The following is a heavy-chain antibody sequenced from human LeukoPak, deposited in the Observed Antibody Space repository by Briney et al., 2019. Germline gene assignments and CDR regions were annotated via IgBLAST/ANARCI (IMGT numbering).Heavy chain of an antibody. CDR1: GFTFSSYW. J-gene: IGHJ4*02. CDR2: INSDGSSI. CDR3: AKVAAAGPFDY. V-gene: IGHV3-74*01. Sequence: GSLRLSCAASGFTFSSYWMHWVRQAPGKGVVWVSRINSDGSSISYADSVKGRFTISRDNSKNTLYLQMNSLRAEDTAVYYCAKVAAAGPFDYWGQGTLVTVSS. D-gene: IGHD6-13*01.